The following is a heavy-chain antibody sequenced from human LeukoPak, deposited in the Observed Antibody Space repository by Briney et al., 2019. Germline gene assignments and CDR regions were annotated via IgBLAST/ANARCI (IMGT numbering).Heavy chain of an antibody. Sequence: GGSLRLSCAASGFTFRSYAMHWVRQAPGKGLEWVAVISYDGSNKYYADSVKGRFTISRDNPKNTLYLQMNSLRAEDTAVYYCAKDRSELYYDFWSGYSSGSAFDIWGQGTMVTVSS. CDR3: AKDRSELYYDFWSGYSSGSAFDI. J-gene: IGHJ3*02. CDR1: GFTFRSYA. CDR2: ISYDGSNK. D-gene: IGHD3-3*01. V-gene: IGHV3-30-3*01.